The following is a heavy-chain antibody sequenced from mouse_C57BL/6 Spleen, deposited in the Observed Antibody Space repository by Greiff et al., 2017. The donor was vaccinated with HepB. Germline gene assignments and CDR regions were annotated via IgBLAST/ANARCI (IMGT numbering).Heavy chain of an antibody. Sequence: QVQLKESGAELARPGASVKMSCKASGYTFTRYTMHWVKQRPGQGLEWIGYINPSSGYTKYNQKFKDKATLTADKSSSTAYRQLSSLTSEDSAVYYCASPMGYWGQGTTLTVSS. CDR1: GYTFTRYT. CDR2: INPSSGYT. V-gene: IGHV1-4*01. CDR3: ASPMGY. J-gene: IGHJ2*01. D-gene: IGHD1-1*02.